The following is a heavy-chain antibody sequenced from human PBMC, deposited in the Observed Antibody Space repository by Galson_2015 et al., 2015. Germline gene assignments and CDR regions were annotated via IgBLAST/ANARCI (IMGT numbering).Heavy chain of an antibody. CDR2: IHYSGST. J-gene: IGHJ4*02. D-gene: IGHD5-12*01. Sequence: ETLSLTCTVSGVSISAYYWSWIRQPPGQGLEWIGYIHYSGSTNYNPSLKSRVTISVDTSMNQFSLRLSSVTAADTAVYFCARDAAQSPGYDRTLDYWGQGTLVTVSS. CDR3: ARDAAQSPGYDRTLDY. CDR1: GVSISAYY. V-gene: IGHV4-59*13.